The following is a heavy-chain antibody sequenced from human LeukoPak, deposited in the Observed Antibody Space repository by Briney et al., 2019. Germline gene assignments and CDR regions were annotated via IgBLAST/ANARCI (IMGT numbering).Heavy chain of an antibody. J-gene: IGHJ6*03. Sequence: GGSLRLSCGASGFTFSSYGMHWVRQGPGKGLEWVAFIRHDGSKKYHADSVKGRFTISRDNSKNTLYLQMNSLRAEDTAVYYCARDHRLYCSGGSCSLMDVWGKGTTVTIFS. D-gene: IGHD2-15*01. V-gene: IGHV3-30*02. CDR3: ARDHRLYCSGGSCSLMDV. CDR2: IRHDGSKK. CDR1: GFTFSSYG.